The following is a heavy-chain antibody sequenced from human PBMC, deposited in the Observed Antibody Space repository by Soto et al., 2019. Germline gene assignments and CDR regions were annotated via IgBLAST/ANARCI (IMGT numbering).Heavy chain of an antibody. V-gene: IGHV3-30*18. CDR2: ISYDGSNK. J-gene: IGHJ4*02. CDR1: GFTFSSYG. CDR3: AKAVGGGPLLEWLYPADY. Sequence: GGSLRLSCAASGFTFSSYGMHWVRQAPGKGLEWVAVISYDGSNKYYADSVKGRFTISRDNSKNMLYLQMNSLRAEDTAVYYCAKAVGGGPLLEWLYPADYWGQGTLVTVSS. D-gene: IGHD3-3*01.